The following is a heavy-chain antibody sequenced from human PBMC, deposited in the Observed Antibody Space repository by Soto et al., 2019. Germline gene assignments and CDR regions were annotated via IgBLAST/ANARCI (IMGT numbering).Heavy chain of an antibody. CDR2: IYHSGST. Sequence: SETLSLTCAVSGGSISSSNWWSWVRQPPGKGLEWIGEIYHSGSTNYNPSLKSRVTISVDKSKNQISMKLISMTAADTAVYYCAKKTVRGITYFDDWGQGTLVTVSS. CDR3: AKKTVRGITYFDD. V-gene: IGHV4-4*02. J-gene: IGHJ4*02. CDR1: GGSISSSNW. D-gene: IGHD3-10*02.